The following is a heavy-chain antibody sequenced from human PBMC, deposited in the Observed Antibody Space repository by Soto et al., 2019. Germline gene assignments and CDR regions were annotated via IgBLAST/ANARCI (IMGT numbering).Heavy chain of an antibody. V-gene: IGHV1-18*01. CDR2: ISAYNGNT. D-gene: IGHD3-9*01. Sequence: ASVKVSCKASGYTFTSYGISWVRQAPGQGLEWMGWISAYNGNTNYAQKLQGRVTMTTDTSTSTAYMELRSLRSDDTAVYYCVRDTFAHFDWLLFPQGPNDAFDIPGQPTMVTVSS. J-gene: IGHJ3*02. CDR1: GYTFTSYG. CDR3: VRDTFAHFDWLLFPQGPNDAFDI.